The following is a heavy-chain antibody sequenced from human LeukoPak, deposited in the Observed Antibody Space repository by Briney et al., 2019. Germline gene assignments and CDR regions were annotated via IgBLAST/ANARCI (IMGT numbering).Heavy chain of an antibody. D-gene: IGHD1-26*01. CDR1: GVSISSRRYY. J-gene: IGHJ4*02. Sequence: AETLSLTCTVSGVSISSRRYYWGWLRQPPGKGLEWIVSIYYSGSPYYNPSLKSRVTISVDTAKNQFSLKLSSVTAADTAVYYCARHASISWGGAIVGATTAFDYWGQGTLVTVSS. CDR2: IYYSGSP. CDR3: ARHASISWGGAIVGATTAFDY. V-gene: IGHV4-39*01.